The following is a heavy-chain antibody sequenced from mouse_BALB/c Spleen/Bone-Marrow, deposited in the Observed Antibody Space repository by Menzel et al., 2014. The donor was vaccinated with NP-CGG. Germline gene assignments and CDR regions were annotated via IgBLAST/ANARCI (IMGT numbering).Heavy chain of an antibody. J-gene: IGHJ3*01. CDR3: ARNGNSFAY. Sequence: VQLQQSGPGLVAPSQSLSISCTVSGFSLSRXSXHWVXQPPXXGXXWLXMIWGGGSTDYNSALKSRLSISKDNSKSQVFLKMNSLQTDDTAMYYCARNGNSFAYWGQGTLVTVSA. V-gene: IGHV2-6-4*01. CDR2: IWGGGST. CDR1: GFSLSRXS. D-gene: IGHD2-1*01.